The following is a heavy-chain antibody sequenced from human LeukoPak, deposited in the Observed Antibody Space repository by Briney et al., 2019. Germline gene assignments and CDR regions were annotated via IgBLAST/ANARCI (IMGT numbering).Heavy chain of an antibody. V-gene: IGHV3-23*01. CDR1: GFTFSSYA. J-gene: IGHJ5*02. CDR3: ARDLNYCSSTSCYLPFDP. Sequence: GGSLRLSCAASGFTFSSYAMSWVRQAPGKGLEWVSAISGSGGSTYYADSVKGRFTISRDNSKNTLYLQMNSLRAEDTAVYYCARDLNYCSSTSCYLPFDPWGQGTLVTVSS. CDR2: ISGSGGST. D-gene: IGHD2-2*01.